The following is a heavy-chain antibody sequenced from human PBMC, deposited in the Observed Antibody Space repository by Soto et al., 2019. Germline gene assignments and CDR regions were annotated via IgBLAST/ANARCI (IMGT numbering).Heavy chain of an antibody. Sequence: QMQLVESGGGVVQPGRSLRLSCAASEITFSNYDIHWVRQAPGKGLEWVATVSYDGNNKYYAVSVKGRFTIFRDNSKNTRYLQMSSLRTEDTAVYYCARASRYCTNGVCLGDFDYWGQGTLVTVSS. CDR2: VSYDGNNK. D-gene: IGHD2-8*01. CDR1: EITFSNYD. CDR3: ARASRYCTNGVCLGDFDY. V-gene: IGHV3-30-3*01. J-gene: IGHJ4*02.